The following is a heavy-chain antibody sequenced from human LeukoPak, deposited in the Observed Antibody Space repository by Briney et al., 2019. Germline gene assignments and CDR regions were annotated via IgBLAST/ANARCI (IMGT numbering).Heavy chain of an antibody. J-gene: IGHJ4*02. D-gene: IGHD2-2*01. CDR3: ARAEGPYCSSTSCYSKFDY. Sequence: SETLSLTCTVSGGSVSSGSYYWSWIRQPPGKGLEWIGYIYYSGSTNYHRSLKSRVTISVDTSKDQFSLKLSSVTAADTAVYYCARAEGPYCSSTSCYSKFDYWGQGTLVTVSS. V-gene: IGHV4-61*01. CDR2: IYYSGST. CDR1: GGSVSSGSYY.